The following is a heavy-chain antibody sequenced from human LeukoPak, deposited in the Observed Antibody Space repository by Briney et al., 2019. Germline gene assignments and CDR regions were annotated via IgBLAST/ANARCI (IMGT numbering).Heavy chain of an antibody. CDR3: ARGRNYYDSSGYDFDY. J-gene: IGHJ4*02. V-gene: IGHV4-34*01. CDR2: INHSGST. D-gene: IGHD3-22*01. CDR1: GGSFSGYY. Sequence: PSEPLSLTFAVYGGSFSGYYWSWIRQPPGKGLEWIGEINHSGSTNYNPSLKSRVTISVDTSKNQFSLKLSSVTAADTAVYYCARGRNYYDSSGYDFDYWGQGTLVTVSS.